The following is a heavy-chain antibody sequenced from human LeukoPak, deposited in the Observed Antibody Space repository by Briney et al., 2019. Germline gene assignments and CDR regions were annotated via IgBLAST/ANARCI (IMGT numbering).Heavy chain of an antibody. Sequence: GGSLRLSCAASGFTFRSYSMNWVRQAPGKGLEWVSSISSSSSYIYHADSVKGRFTISRDNSKNTLYLQMNSLRAEDTAVYYCANQITYYYDSSGFYYWGQGTLVTVSS. CDR3: ANQITYYYDSSGFYY. CDR1: GFTFRSYS. V-gene: IGHV3-21*04. CDR2: ISSSSSYI. J-gene: IGHJ4*02. D-gene: IGHD3-22*01.